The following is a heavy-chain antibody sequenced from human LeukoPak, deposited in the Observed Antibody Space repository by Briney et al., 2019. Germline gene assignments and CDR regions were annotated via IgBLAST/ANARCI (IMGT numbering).Heavy chain of an antibody. J-gene: IGHJ4*02. V-gene: IGHV3-7*01. D-gene: IGHD3-3*01. CDR3: ARDAIFGVVIPFDY. CDR2: IKQDGSEK. CDR1: GFTFSSYW. Sequence: PGGSLRLSCAASGFTFSSYWMSWVRQAPGKGLEWVANIKQDGSEKNYVDSVKGRFTISRDNAKNSLYLQMNSLRAEDTAVYYCARDAIFGVVIPFDYWGQGTLVTVSS.